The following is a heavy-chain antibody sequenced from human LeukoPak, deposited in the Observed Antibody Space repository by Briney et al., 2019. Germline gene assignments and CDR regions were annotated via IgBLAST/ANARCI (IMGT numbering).Heavy chain of an antibody. CDR3: ARGGLDPSYFDY. V-gene: IGHV4-61*02. D-gene: IGHD6-19*01. Sequence: SETLSLTCTVSGGSISSSSYYWSWIRQPAGKGLEWIGRIYTSGSTNYNPSLKSRVTMSVDTSKNQFSLKLSSVTAADTAVYYCARGGLDPSYFDYWGRGTLVTVSS. CDR1: GGSISSSSYY. J-gene: IGHJ4*02. CDR2: IYTSGST.